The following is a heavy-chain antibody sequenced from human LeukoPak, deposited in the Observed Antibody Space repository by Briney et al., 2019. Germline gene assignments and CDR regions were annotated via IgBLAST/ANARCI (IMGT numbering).Heavy chain of an antibody. CDR2: ISYDGSVI. D-gene: IGHD3-10*01. CDR3: AKERSFGPRDFDY. CDR1: GFTLSSFG. Sequence: GRSLRLSCAASGFTLSSFGMHWVRQAPGKGLEWMAVISYDGSVIYNADSVKGRFTISRDNSKNTLYLQMDSLRVDDTAVYYCAKERSFGPRDFDYWGQGTLVTVSS. V-gene: IGHV3-30*18. J-gene: IGHJ4*02.